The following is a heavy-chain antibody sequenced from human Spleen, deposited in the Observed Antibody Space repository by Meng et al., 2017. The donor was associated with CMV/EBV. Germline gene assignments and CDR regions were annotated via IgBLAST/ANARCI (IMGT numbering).Heavy chain of an antibody. V-gene: IGHV4-39*01. CDR1: GGSISSSSYY. J-gene: IGHJ4*02. CDR3: ARHGVYWDSSGYYFDY. D-gene: IGHD3-22*01. CDR2: IYYSGST. Sequence: SETLSLTCTVSGGSISSSSYYWGWIRQPPGKGLEWIGSIYYSGSTYYNPSLKSRVTISVDTSKNQFSLKLSSVTAADTAVYYCARHGVYWDSSGYYFDYWGQGTRVTVSS.